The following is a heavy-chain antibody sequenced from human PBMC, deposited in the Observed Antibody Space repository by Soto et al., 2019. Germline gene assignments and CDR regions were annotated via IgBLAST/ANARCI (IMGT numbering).Heavy chain of an antibody. CDR2: IYYSGST. D-gene: IGHD6-19*01. Sequence: SETLSLTCTVSGGSVSSGSYYWSWIRQPPGKGLEWIGYIYYSGSTNYNPSLKSRVTISVDTSKNQFSLKLSSVTAADTAVYYCARDYRKAVAGTFYYYSGMDVWGQGTTVTVSS. CDR3: ARDYRKAVAGTFYYYSGMDV. V-gene: IGHV4-61*01. CDR1: GGSVSSGSYY. J-gene: IGHJ6*02.